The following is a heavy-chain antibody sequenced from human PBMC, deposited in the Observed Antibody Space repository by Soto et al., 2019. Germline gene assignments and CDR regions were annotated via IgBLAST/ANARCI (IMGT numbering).Heavy chain of an antibody. Sequence: LSLTCTVSGGSISSGDYYWSWIRQPPGKGLEWIGYIYYSGSTYYNPSLKSRVTISVDTSKNQFSLKLSSVTAADTAVYYCARQSGYSYGYLGYWGQGTLVTVSS. CDR3: ARQSGYSYGYLGY. CDR2: IYYSGST. CDR1: GGSISSGDYY. J-gene: IGHJ4*02. D-gene: IGHD5-18*01. V-gene: IGHV4-30-4*01.